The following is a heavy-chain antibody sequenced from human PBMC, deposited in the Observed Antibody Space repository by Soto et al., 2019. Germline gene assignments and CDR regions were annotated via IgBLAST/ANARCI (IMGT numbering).Heavy chain of an antibody. D-gene: IGHD6-19*01. CDR1: GGSFNNTTSY. CDR2: IYHFGTT. J-gene: IGHJ4*02. V-gene: IGHV4-39*01. Sequence: QLQLQESSPGLVKPSETVSLTCTVSGGSFNNTTSYWGWIRQPPGKGLEWIASIYHFGTTYYNPSLQCRVTISVDTSKSQFSLKLSSVTAADTAVYYCARHERGAVACVIDYWGQGTLVTVSS. CDR3: ARHERGAVACVIDY.